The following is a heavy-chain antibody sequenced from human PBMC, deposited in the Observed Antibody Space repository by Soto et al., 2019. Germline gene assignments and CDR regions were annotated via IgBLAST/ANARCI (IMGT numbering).Heavy chain of an antibody. V-gene: IGHV3-23*01. CDR2: ISGSGGST. J-gene: IGHJ5*02. CDR3: ASGGGKWLVQRFDP. Sequence: GGSLRLSCAASGFTFSSYAMSWVRQAPGKGLEWVSAISGSGGSTYYADSVKGRFTISRDNSKNTLYLQMNSLRAEDTAVYYCASGGGKWLVQRFDPWGQGNLVTVSS. CDR1: GFTFSSYA. D-gene: IGHD6-19*01.